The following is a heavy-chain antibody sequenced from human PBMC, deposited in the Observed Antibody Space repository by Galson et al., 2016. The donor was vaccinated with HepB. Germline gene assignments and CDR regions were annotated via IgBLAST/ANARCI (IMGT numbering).Heavy chain of an antibody. J-gene: IGHJ6*02. D-gene: IGHD3-16*01. CDR1: GYTFSIYY. CDR3: ALERGDGNHMSCYGMDV. Sequence: SVKVSCKASGYTFSIYYMHWVRQAPGQGLEWMGIINPSTGFTTSAQNFQGRVTMTRDTPTSTVYMELSSLRSEDTAVYYCALERGDGNHMSCYGMDVWGPGATVTASS. CDR2: INPSTGFT. V-gene: IGHV1-46*01.